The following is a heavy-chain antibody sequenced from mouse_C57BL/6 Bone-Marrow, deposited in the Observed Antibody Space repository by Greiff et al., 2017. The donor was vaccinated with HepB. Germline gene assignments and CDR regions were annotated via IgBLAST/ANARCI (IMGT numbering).Heavy chain of an antibody. CDR2: ISNLAYSI. J-gene: IGHJ2*01. CDR3: ARRDYDGYYFDY. V-gene: IGHV5-15*01. D-gene: IGHD2-4*01. CDR1: GFTFSDYG. Sequence: EVKLVESGGGLVQPGGSLKLSCAASGFTFSDYGMAWVRQAPRKGPEWVAFISNLAYSIYYADTVTGRFTISRENAKNTLYLDMSSLRSEDTAMYYCARRDYDGYYFDYRGQGTTLTVSS.